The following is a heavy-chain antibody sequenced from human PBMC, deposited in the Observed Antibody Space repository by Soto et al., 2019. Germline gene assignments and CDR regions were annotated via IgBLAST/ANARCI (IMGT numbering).Heavy chain of an antibody. V-gene: IGHV3-30-3*01. Sequence: QVQLVESGGGVVQPGGSLRLSCAASGYTFSDHAMHWFRQSPGKGLEWVTVISADGTREFYAESVEGRFIISRDNLENVLSGQMKTAREEEAAFCLCATEVGVGGGVGTPVHWGQGTLVSVSS. J-gene: IGHJ4*01. CDR3: ATEVGVGGGVGTPVH. CDR2: ISADGTRE. CDR1: GYTFSDHA. D-gene: IGHD2-8*02.